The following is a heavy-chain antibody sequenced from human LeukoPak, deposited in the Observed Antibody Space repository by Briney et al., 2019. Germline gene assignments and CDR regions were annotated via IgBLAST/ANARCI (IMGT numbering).Heavy chain of an antibody. CDR1: GGSISSHSYY. D-gene: IGHD3-10*01. J-gene: IGHJ2*01. CDR2: MSYSGTT. V-gene: IGHV4-39*01. CDR3: ARHPEYGFINPYWYFDL. Sequence: SETLSLTCTVSGGSISSHSYYWVWIRQPPGKGLEWIGSMSYSGTTYYNPSLKSRVTTSVDTSKNQFSLKLSSVSAADTALYYCARHPEYGFINPYWYFDLWGRGTLVTVSS.